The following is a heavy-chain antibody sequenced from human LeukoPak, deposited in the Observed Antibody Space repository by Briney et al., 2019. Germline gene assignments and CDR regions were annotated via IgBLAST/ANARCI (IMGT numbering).Heavy chain of an antibody. J-gene: IGHJ5*02. Sequence: ASVKVSCKASGYTFTSYDINWVRQATGQGLEWTGWMNPNSGNTGYAQKFQGRVTMTRNTSISTAYMELSSLRSEDTAVYYCARGSPIDGDYVGWFDPWGQGTLVTVSS. V-gene: IGHV1-8*01. CDR3: ARGSPIDGDYVGWFDP. CDR1: GYTFTSYD. CDR2: MNPNSGNT. D-gene: IGHD4-17*01.